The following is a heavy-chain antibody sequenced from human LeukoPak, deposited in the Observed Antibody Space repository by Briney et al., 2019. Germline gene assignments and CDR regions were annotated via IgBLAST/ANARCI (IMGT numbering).Heavy chain of an antibody. CDR2: INHSGST. D-gene: IGHD4-17*01. CDR3: ARGTTVTY. V-gene: IGHV4-34*01. J-gene: IGHJ4*02. CDR1: GGSFSGYY. Sequence: PSETLSLTCAVYGGSFSGYYWSWIRQPSGKGLEWIGEINHSGSTNYNPSLKSRVTISVDTSKNQFSLKLSSVTAADTAVYYCARGTTVTYWGQGTLVTVSS.